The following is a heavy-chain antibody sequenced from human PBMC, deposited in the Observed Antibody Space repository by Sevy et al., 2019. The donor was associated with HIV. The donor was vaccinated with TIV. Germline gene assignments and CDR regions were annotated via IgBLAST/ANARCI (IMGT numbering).Heavy chain of an antibody. CDR3: ATDQYYDIGTGVSGVDV. D-gene: IGHD3-9*01. Sequence: SETLSLTCTVSGASVRDGSYYWTWIRQPPGKGLEWIGYIYFTGYTNYKPSLKSRVTISVDTSKNQFSLKMRSVTAADTAVYYCATDQYYDIGTGVSGVDVWGRGTTVTVSS. J-gene: IGHJ6*02. V-gene: IGHV4-61*01. CDR1: GASVRDGSYY. CDR2: IYFTGYT.